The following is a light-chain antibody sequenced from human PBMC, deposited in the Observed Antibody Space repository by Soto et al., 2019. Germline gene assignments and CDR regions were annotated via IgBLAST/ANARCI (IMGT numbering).Light chain of an antibody. CDR2: DVF. Sequence: DIQMTQSPSSLSASVGDRVTITCRASQSITYWLAWYQQKPGRAPKLLISDVFNLQSGVPSRFSCSGSGTAFTLTISSLQPDDSATYYCQQYHSFSFTFGQGTKLEIK. CDR3: QQYHSFSFT. V-gene: IGKV1-5*01. CDR1: QSITYW. J-gene: IGKJ2*01.